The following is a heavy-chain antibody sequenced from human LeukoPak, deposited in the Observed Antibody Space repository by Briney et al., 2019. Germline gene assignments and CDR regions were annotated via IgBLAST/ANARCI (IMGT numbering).Heavy chain of an antibody. J-gene: IGHJ6*02. Sequence: SQTLSLTCAISGDSVSSNSAAWNWIRQSPSRGLEWLGRTYYRSKWYNDYAVSVKSRITINPDTSKNQFSLQLNSVTPEDTAVCYCARSHRVGAMVPPSYYYYGMDVWGQGTTVTVSS. V-gene: IGHV6-1*01. CDR3: ARSHRVGAMVPPSYYYYGMDV. CDR2: TYYRSKWYN. D-gene: IGHD1-26*01. CDR1: GDSVSSNSAA.